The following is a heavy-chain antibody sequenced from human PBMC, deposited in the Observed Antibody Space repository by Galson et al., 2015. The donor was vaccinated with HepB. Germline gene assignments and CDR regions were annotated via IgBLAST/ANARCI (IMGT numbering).Heavy chain of an antibody. CDR3: ARAGEYDFWSGYDYYYYMDV. J-gene: IGHJ6*03. CDR1: GDSVSSNSAA. D-gene: IGHD3-3*01. Sequence: CAISGDSVSSNSAAWNWIRQSPSRGLEWLGRTYYRSKWYNDYAVSVKSRITINPDTSENQFSLQLNSVTPEDTAVYYCARAGEYDFWSGYDYYYYMDVWGKGTTVTVSS. CDR2: TYYRSKWYN. V-gene: IGHV6-1*01.